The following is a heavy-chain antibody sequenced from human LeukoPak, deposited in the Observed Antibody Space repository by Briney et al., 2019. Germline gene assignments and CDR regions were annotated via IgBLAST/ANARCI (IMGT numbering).Heavy chain of an antibody. CDR2: IIPILGIA. J-gene: IGHJ6*02. D-gene: IGHD5-24*01. CDR1: VCTFSSYA. CDR3: ARDYLVATRDYYYYCGMDV. V-gene: IGHV1-69*04. Sequence: SVKVSCKASVCTFSSYAISWVRQAPGQGLEWMGRIIPILGIANYAQKFQGRVTMTADKSTSTDYMEQSSLRSENTAVYYCARDYLVATRDYYYYCGMDVWGQGTTVTVSS.